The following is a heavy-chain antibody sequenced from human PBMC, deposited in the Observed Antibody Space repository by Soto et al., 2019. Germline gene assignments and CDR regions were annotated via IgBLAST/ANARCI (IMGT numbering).Heavy chain of an antibody. D-gene: IGHD6-13*01. Sequence: QVQLQESGPGLVQPSGTLSLTCAVSGDSINNSHWWRWFRQTPGKGLEWIGETYHSGTTNYNPSLKTRVTISIDKSKNQFSLKMNSVTAADTAVYYCAREVNSSPARGPNWFDPWGQGTLVTVSS. CDR1: GDSINNSHW. J-gene: IGHJ5*02. CDR2: TYHSGTT. V-gene: IGHV4-4*02. CDR3: AREVNSSPARGPNWFDP.